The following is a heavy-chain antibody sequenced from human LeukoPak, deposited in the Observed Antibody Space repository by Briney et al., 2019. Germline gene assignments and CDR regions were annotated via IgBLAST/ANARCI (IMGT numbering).Heavy chain of an antibody. Sequence: GESLKISCKGSGYSFTSSWIGWVRQMPGKGLEWMGIIYPGDSDTRYSPSFQGQVTISADKSISTAYLQWSSLKASDTAMYYCARGSYCGGDCYLEYFQHWGLGTLVTVSS. J-gene: IGHJ1*01. CDR2: IYPGDSDT. V-gene: IGHV5-51*01. CDR3: ARGSYCGGDCYLEYFQH. CDR1: GYSFTSSW. D-gene: IGHD2-21*02.